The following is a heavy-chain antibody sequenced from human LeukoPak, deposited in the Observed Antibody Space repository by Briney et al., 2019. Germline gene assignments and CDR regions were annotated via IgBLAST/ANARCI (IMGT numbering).Heavy chain of an antibody. CDR1: GFTFSRYE. CDR3: ARELGGYYDY. CDR2: ISSSGSTI. J-gene: IGHJ4*02. V-gene: IGHV3-48*03. D-gene: IGHD3-22*01. Sequence: GGSLRLSCAASGFTFSRYEMNWVRQAPGKGLEWVSHISSSGSTIYYADSVKGRFTISRDNAKNSLYLQMNSLRAEDTAVYYCARELGGYYDYWGQGTLVTVSS.